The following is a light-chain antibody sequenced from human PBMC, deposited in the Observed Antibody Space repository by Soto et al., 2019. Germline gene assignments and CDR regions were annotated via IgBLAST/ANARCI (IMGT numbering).Light chain of an antibody. CDR1: SSDVGAYDY. CDR2: DVS. V-gene: IGLV2-14*01. J-gene: IGLJ1*01. CDR3: SSYTISSTPLYV. Sequence: QSALTQPASVSGSPGQSIAISCTGTSSDVGAYDYVSWYQQHPGKAPKLMIYDVSNRPSGVSNRFSGSKSGNTASLTISGLQAEYEADYYCSSYTISSTPLYVFGTGTKLTVL.